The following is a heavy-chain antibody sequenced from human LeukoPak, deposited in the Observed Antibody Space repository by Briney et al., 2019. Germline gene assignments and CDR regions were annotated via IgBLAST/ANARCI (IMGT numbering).Heavy chain of an antibody. D-gene: IGHD3-3*01. V-gene: IGHV1-18*01. J-gene: IGHJ6*02. CDR2: ISAYNGNT. Sequence: ASVKVSCKASGYTFTSYGISWVRQAPGQGLEWMGWISAYNGNTNYAQKLQGRVTMTTDTSTSTAYMELRSLRSDDTAVHYCASRAGVGITIFGVVRGYYYYGMDVWGQGTTVTVSS. CDR3: ASRAGVGITIFGVVRGYYYYGMDV. CDR1: GYTFTSYG.